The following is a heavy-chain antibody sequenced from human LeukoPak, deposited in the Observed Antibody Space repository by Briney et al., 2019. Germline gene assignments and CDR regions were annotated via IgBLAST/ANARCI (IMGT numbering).Heavy chain of an antibody. D-gene: IGHD3-22*01. Sequence: SETLSLTCTVSGDSISSYYWSWIRQPPGKGLEWIGYIYYDGSTNYNPSLKSRVTISVDTSKNQFSLKLSSVTAADTAVYYCARVAMAENYYDSSGYFDYWGQGTLVTVSS. CDR1: GDSISSYY. CDR2: IYYDGST. J-gene: IGHJ4*02. V-gene: IGHV4-59*01. CDR3: ARVAMAENYYDSSGYFDY.